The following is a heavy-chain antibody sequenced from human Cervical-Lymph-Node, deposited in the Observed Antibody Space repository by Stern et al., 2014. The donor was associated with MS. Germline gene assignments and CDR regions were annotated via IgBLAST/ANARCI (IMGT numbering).Heavy chain of an antibody. J-gene: IGHJ4*02. Sequence: QVTLRESGPALVKPTQTLTLTCTFSGFSLSTTGMCLSWIRQPPGKALEWIALLDWGGDKYYSSALKTRLTISKDTSKNQVVLTMTNMAPLDTATYFCVRAREGYYFDYWGQGIPVTVSS. D-gene: IGHD2-21*01. CDR3: VRAREGYYFDY. CDR2: LDWGGDK. CDR1: GFSLSTTGMC. V-gene: IGHV2-70*01.